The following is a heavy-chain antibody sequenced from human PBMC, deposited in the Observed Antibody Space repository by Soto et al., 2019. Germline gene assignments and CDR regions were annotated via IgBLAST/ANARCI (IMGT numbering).Heavy chain of an antibody. CDR2: IIPIFGTA. CDR1: GGTFSSYA. Sequence: ASVKVSCKASGGTFSSYAISWVRQAPGQGLEWMGGIIPIFGTANYAQKFQGRVTITADESTSTAYMELSSLRSEDTAVYYCARAFVPGIAVAGHQPYYYGMDVWGQGTTVTVSS. D-gene: IGHD6-19*01. CDR3: ARAFVPGIAVAGHQPYYYGMDV. V-gene: IGHV1-69*13. J-gene: IGHJ6*02.